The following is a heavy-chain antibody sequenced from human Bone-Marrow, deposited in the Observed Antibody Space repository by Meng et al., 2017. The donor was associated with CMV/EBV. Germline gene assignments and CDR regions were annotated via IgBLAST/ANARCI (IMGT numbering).Heavy chain of an antibody. V-gene: IGHV3-48*03. D-gene: IGHD3-16*01. J-gene: IGHJ3*02. Sequence: LSLTCAASGFTFSSYEMNWVRQAPGKGLEWVSYISSSGSTIYYADSVKGRFTISRDNAKNSLYLQMNSLRAEDTAVYYCARNRVWGSYSSAFDIWGEGTMVTVSS. CDR1: GFTFSSYE. CDR3: ARNRVWGSYSSAFDI. CDR2: ISSSGSTI.